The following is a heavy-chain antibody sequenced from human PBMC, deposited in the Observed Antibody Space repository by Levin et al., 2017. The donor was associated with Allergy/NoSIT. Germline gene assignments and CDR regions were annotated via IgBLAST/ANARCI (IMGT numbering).Heavy chain of an antibody. J-gene: IGHJ4*02. CDR1: GFTFSNYA. D-gene: IGHD6-13*01. Sequence: SGGSLRLSCAASGFTFSNYAMNWVRQAPGKGLEWVSAISGNGDTTDYVDSVKGRFTISRDNSKNTLYLQMNTLRAEDTAVYYCAKDRAAGRSEFDFWGQGTLVTVSS. CDR2: ISGNGDTT. V-gene: IGHV3-23*01. CDR3: AKDRAAGRSEFDF.